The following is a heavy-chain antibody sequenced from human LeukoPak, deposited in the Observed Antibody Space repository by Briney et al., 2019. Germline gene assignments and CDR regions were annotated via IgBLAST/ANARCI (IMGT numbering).Heavy chain of an antibody. Sequence: GGSLRLSCAASGFTFSGYSMNWVRQAPGKGLEWVSSISTSSSYIYYADSVRGRFTISRDNAKNSLYLQMNSLRAEDTAVYYCARDFERGYSSYCFDYWGQGTLVTVSS. CDR1: GFTFSGYS. V-gene: IGHV3-21*01. CDR3: ARDFERGYSSYCFDY. CDR2: ISTSSSYI. D-gene: IGHD5-18*01. J-gene: IGHJ4*02.